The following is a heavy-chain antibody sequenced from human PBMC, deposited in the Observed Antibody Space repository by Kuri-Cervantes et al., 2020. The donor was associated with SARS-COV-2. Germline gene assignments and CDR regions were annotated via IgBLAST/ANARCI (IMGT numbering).Heavy chain of an antibody. V-gene: IGHV3-21*01. CDR1: GFTFSSYS. J-gene: IGHJ6*03. CDR2: ISSSSSYI. D-gene: IGHD1-26*01. CDR3: ASQAGGRYYYYYMDV. Sequence: GGSLRLSCAASGFTFSSYSMNWVRQAPGKGLEWVSSISSSSSYIYYADSVKGRFTISRDNAKNSLYLQMNSLRAEDTAVYYCASQAGGRYYYYYMDVWGKGTTVTVSS.